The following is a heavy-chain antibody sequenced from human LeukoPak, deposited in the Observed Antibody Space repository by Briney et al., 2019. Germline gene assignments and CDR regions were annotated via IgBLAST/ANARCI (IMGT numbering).Heavy chain of an antibody. D-gene: IGHD2-2*01. Sequence: ASVKVSCKASGGTFSSYTISWVRQAPGQGLEWMGRIIPILGIANYAQKFRGRVTITADKSTSTAYMELSSLRSEDTAVYYCARGTVVVPADYWGQGTLVTVSS. J-gene: IGHJ4*02. V-gene: IGHV1-69*02. CDR2: IIPILGIA. CDR3: ARGTVVVPADY. CDR1: GGTFSSYT.